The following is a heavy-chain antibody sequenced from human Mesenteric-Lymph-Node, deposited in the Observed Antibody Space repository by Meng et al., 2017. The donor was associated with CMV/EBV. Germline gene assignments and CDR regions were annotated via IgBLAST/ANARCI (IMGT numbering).Heavy chain of an antibody. Sequence: GGSLRLSCAASGFTVSGNYMSWVRQAPGKGLEWVSVTYSGGTTYYADSVKGRFTISRDNSKNTLYLQMNSLRAEDTAVYYCARESPRGGYSTSWLCYLDYWGQGTLVTVSS. CDR2: TYSGGTT. CDR1: GFTVSGNY. CDR3: ARESPRGGYSTSWLCYLDY. D-gene: IGHD6-13*01. V-gene: IGHV3-66*02. J-gene: IGHJ4*02.